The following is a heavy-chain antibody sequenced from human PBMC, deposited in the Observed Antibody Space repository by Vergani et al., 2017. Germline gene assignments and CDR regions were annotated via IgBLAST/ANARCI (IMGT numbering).Heavy chain of an antibody. CDR1: GFTFSSYA. Sequence: VQLVESGGGLVQPGGSLRLSCAASGFTFSSYAMSWVRQAPGKGLEWVSAISGSGGSTYYADSVKGRFTISRDNSKNTLYLQMNSLRAEDTAVYYCAKDLNRIQLWGYYMDVWGKGTTVTVSS. V-gene: IGHV3-23*04. D-gene: IGHD5-18*01. CDR2: ISGSGGST. J-gene: IGHJ6*03. CDR3: AKDLNRIQLWGYYMDV.